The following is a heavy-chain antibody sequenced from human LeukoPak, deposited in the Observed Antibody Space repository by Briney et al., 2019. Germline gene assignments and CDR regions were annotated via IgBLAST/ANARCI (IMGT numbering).Heavy chain of an antibody. CDR1: GGSISSSSYY. V-gene: IGHV4-39*01. CDR2: IYYSGST. CDR3: ARTPYCSGGSCGDY. J-gene: IGHJ4*02. Sequence: SETLSLTCTVSGGSISSSSYYWGWIRQPPGKGLEWIGSIYYSGSTYHNPSLKSRVTISVDTSKNQFSLKLSSVTAADTAVYYCARTPYCSGGSCGDYWGQGTLVTVSS. D-gene: IGHD2-15*01.